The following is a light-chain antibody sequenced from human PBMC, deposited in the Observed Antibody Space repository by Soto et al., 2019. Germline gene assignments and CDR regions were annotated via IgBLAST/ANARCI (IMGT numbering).Light chain of an antibody. V-gene: IGKV3-11*01. CDR1: QSVSSS. J-gene: IGKJ4*01. Sequence: DIVLTQSPATLSLSPGERATLSCRASQSVSSSLAWYQQRPGQTPRLLIYDASNRATGIPARFSGSGSGTDFTLTISSLEPEDFAVCYCQQRNNWPLLWTFGGGTKVEIK. CDR3: QQRNNWPLLWT. CDR2: DAS.